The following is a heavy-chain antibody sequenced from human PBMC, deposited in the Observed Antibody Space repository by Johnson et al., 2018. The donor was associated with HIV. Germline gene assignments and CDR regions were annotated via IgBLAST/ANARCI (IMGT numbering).Heavy chain of an antibody. CDR1: GFTFSNAW. D-gene: IGHD2-21*01. Sequence: VQLVESGGGLVKPGGSLTLSCAVSGFTFSNAWMSWVRQAPGKGLEWVGRIKSATDGGSTDYAAAVKGRFTISRDDSNNTVYLQMNSLRTEDTGVYYCSTGDIVVMLGATLLPLHDAFDIWGQGTWVTVSS. CDR3: STGDIVVMLGATLLPLHDAFDI. V-gene: IGHV3-15*01. CDR2: IKSATDGGST. J-gene: IGHJ3*02.